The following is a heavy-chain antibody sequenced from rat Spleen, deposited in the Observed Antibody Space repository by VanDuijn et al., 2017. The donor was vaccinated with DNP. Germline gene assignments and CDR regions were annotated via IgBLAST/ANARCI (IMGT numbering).Heavy chain of an antibody. Sequence: EVQLVESGGDLVQPGRSLKLSCVASGFTFNNYWMTWIRQVPGKGLEWVASITSSGGSTYYPDSVKGRFTVSRDNAKNTLYLQMNSLRSEDTATYYCASSTGLTTNYYAMDAWGQGTSVTVSS. J-gene: IGHJ4*01. CDR1: GFTFNNYW. CDR3: ASSTGLTTNYYAMDA. D-gene: IGHD1-4*01. V-gene: IGHV5-31*01. CDR2: ITSSGGST.